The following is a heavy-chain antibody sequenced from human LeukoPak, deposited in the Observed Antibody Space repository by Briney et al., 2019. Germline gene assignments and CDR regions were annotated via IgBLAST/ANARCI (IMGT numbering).Heavy chain of an antibody. D-gene: IGHD2-15*01. CDR3: ARVRCSGGSCYSDY. CDR1: GYTFTVYY. J-gene: IGHJ4*02. Sequence: ASVKVSFTASGYTFTVYYMHWVRQAPGQGREGMGWVNPNSGGTNYAQKFQGRVTMTRDTSISTAYMELSRLRSDDTAVYYCARVRCSGGSCYSDYWGQGTLVTVSS. CDR2: VNPNSGGT. V-gene: IGHV1-2*02.